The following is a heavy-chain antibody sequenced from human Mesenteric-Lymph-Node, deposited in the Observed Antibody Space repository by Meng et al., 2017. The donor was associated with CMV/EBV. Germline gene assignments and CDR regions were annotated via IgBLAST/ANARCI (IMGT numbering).Heavy chain of an antibody. V-gene: IGHV3-43*01. CDR3: AKERLRLGITSFDY. D-gene: IGHD2-15*01. J-gene: IGHJ4*02. Sequence: GESLKISCEAPGFTFDDYTMHWVRQAPGKGLEWVSLITWDGADIQYADSVKGRFTVSRDNSRNSLYLQMNSLRTEDTALYYCAKERLRLGITSFDYWGQGTRVTVSS. CDR1: GFTFDDYT. CDR2: ITWDGADI.